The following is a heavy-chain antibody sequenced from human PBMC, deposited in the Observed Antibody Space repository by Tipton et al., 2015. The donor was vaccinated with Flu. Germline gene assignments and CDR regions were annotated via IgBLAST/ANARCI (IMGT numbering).Heavy chain of an antibody. D-gene: IGHD3-10*01. CDR2: INHSGST. CDR1: GGSFSGYY. Sequence: LRLSCAVYGGSFSGYYWSWIRQPPGKGLEWIGEINHSGSTNYNPSLKSRVTMSVDTSKNQFSLKLSSVTAADTAVYYCARGGGEPVLLWFGELDYWGQGTLVTVSS. CDR3: ARGGGEPVLLWFGELDY. J-gene: IGHJ4*02. V-gene: IGHV4-34*01.